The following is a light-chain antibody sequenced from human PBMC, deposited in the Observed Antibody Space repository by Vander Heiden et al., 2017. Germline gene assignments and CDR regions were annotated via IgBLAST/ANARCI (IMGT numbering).Light chain of an antibody. Sequence: IRMTQSPSSLSASTGDRVTITCRASQDISSYLAWYQQKPGKAPKLLIYAASTLQSGVPSRFSGSGSGTDFTLTISCLQSEDFATYYCQQYDSYPRTFGQGTKVEIK. J-gene: IGKJ1*01. V-gene: IGKV1-8*01. CDR3: QQYDSYPRT. CDR2: AAS. CDR1: QDISSY.